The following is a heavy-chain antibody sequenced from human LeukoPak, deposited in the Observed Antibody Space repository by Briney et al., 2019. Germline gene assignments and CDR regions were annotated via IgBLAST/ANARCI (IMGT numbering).Heavy chain of an antibody. CDR2: MNPNSGNT. CDR3: ARSSYCSGGSCYSGVDAFDI. D-gene: IGHD2-15*01. V-gene: IGHV1-8*01. J-gene: IGHJ3*02. CDR1: GYTFTSYD. Sequence: GASVKVSCKASGYTFTSYDINWVRQATGQGLEWMGWMNPNSGNTGYAQKFQGRVTMTRNTSISTAYMELSSLRSEDTAVSYFARSSYCSGGSCYSGVDAFDIWGQGTMVTVSS.